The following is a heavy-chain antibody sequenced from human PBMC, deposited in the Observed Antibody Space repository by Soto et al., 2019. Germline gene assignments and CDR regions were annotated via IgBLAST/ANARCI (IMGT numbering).Heavy chain of an antibody. CDR2: INPGGGST. Sequence: ASVKVSCKASGYNFTTYYIHWVRQAPGQGLEWMGVINPGGGSTNYAQKFKGRLTVTADTSTSTVYMELSSLTSEDTAVYYCAKDSETYDFWTWFDPWGQGTLVTVSS. CDR1: GYNFTTYY. CDR3: AKDSETYDFWTWFDP. D-gene: IGHD3-3*01. J-gene: IGHJ5*02. V-gene: IGHV1-46*01.